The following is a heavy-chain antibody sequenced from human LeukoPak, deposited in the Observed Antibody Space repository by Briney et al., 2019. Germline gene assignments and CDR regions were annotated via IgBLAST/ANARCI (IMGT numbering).Heavy chain of an antibody. V-gene: IGHV3-21*01. CDR2: ISISSSYT. CDR1: GFTFSSYS. D-gene: IGHD3-10*01. CDR3: ARDRSGLLWFGELNYFDY. J-gene: IGHJ4*02. Sequence: GGSLRLSCAPTGFTFSSYSMNWVRQAPGKGLEWVSSISISSSYTYYTDSVKVLFTISRDNAKNSLYLQMNSLRAEDTAVYYCARDRSGLLWFGELNYFDYWVQGTLVTVSS.